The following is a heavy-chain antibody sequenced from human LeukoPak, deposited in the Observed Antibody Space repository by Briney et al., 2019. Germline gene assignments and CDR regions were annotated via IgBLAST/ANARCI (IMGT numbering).Heavy chain of an antibody. J-gene: IGHJ4*02. Sequence: GGSLRLSCAASGFTFKTYTMHWVRRAPGMGLEWVSSISSSSSYIFYADSVKGRFTISRDNAKNSLYLQMSSLRAEDAAVYYCARGSSFGEGAHGFDCWGQGTLVTVSS. V-gene: IGHV3-21*01. CDR2: ISSSSSYI. CDR3: ARGSSFGEGAHGFDC. D-gene: IGHD3-16*01. CDR1: GFTFKTYT.